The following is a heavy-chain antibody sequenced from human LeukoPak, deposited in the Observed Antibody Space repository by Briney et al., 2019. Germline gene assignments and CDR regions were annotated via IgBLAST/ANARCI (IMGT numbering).Heavy chain of an antibody. CDR2: INSDGTCT. V-gene: IGHV3-74*01. CDR1: GFAFSSFW. CDR3: ARDLSHIFDY. J-gene: IGHJ4*02. Sequence: GGSLRLSCAASGFAFSSFWMLWDRQAPGKGLVWVSRINSDGTCTKYADSVKGRFTISRDNAKNTLYLQMHSLRAEDTAVYYCARDLSHIFDYWGQGTLVTVSS.